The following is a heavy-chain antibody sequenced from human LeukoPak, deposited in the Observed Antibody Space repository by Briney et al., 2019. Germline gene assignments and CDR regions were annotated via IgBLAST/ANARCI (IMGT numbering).Heavy chain of an antibody. J-gene: IGHJ4*02. Sequence: ASVKVSCKASGYTFTSYDINWVRQATGQGLEWMGWMNPNSGNTGYAQKFQGRVTMTRNTSISTAYMELSSLRSEDTAVYYCARADIAETPKAKYYFDYWGQGTLVTVSS. CDR1: GYTFTSYD. V-gene: IGHV1-8*01. CDR2: MNPNSGNT. D-gene: IGHD2-15*01. CDR3: ARADIAETPKAKYYFDY.